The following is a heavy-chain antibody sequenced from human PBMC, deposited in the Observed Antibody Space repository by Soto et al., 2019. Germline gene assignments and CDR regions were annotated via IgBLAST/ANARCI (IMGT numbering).Heavy chain of an antibody. CDR3: ARDQVGATGDY. D-gene: IGHD1-26*01. CDR2: ISAYNGNR. CDR1: GYTFTSYG. J-gene: IGHJ4*02. V-gene: IGHV1-18*01. Sequence: ASVKVSCKASGYTFTSYGISWVRQAPGQGLEWMGWISAYNGNRDYAQKVQGRVTMTTDTSTNTAYMELRSLRSDDTAVYYCARDQVGATGDYWGQGTLVTVSS.